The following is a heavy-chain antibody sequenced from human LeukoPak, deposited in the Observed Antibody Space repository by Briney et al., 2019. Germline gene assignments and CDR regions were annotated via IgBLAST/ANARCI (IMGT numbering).Heavy chain of an antibody. CDR1: GGSISSYY. Sequence: PSETLSLTCTVSGGSISSYYWSWIRQPPGKGLEWIGYIYHSGSTNYNPSLKSRVTISVDTSKNQFSLKLSSVTAADTAVYYCARNKRYFDYWGQGTLVTVSS. V-gene: IGHV4-59*01. CDR3: ARNKRYFDY. CDR2: IYHSGST. D-gene: IGHD1/OR15-1a*01. J-gene: IGHJ4*02.